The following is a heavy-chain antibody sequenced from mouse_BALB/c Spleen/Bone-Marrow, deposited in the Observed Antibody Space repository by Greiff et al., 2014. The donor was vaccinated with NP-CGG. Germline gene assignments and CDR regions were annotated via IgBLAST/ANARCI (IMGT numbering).Heavy chain of an antibody. J-gene: IGHJ1*01. Sequence: EVQLQQSGGDLVKPGGSLKLSCAASGFTFNNYGMSWVRQTPDKRLEWVATISSGGSYTYYPDSLKGRFTISRDNAKNTLYLQMSSQKSEDTAMYYGASPHSYKSSPWGYFDVWGAGTKVTVSS. V-gene: IGHV5-6*01. CDR2: ISSGGSYT. CDR3: ASPHSYKSSPWGYFDV. D-gene: IGHD2-5*01. CDR1: GFTFNNYG.